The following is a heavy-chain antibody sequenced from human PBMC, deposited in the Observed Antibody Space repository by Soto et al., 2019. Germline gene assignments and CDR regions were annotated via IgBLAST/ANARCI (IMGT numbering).Heavy chain of an antibody. CDR2: IIPIFGTA. V-gene: IGHV1-69*13. CDR1: GGTFSSYA. Sequence: ASVKVSCKASGGTFSSYAISWVRQAPGQGLEWMGGIIPIFGTANYAQKFQGRVTITADESTSTAYMELSSLRSEDTAVYYCASTIFGVVMTSYYYYGMDVWGQGTMVTVSS. D-gene: IGHD3-3*01. J-gene: IGHJ6*02. CDR3: ASTIFGVVMTSYYYYGMDV.